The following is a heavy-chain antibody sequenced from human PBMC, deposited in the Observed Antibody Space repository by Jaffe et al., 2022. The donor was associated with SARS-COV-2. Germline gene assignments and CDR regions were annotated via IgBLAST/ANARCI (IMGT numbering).Heavy chain of an antibody. Sequence: QLQLQESGPGLVKPSETLSLTCTVSGGSISSSSYYWGWIRQPPGKGLEWIGSIYYSGSTYYNPSLKSRVTISVDTSKNQFSLKLSSVTAADTAVYYCASVFSGWYFPFDYWGQGTLVTVSS. CDR1: GGSISSSSYY. J-gene: IGHJ4*02. CDR3: ASVFSGWYFPFDY. V-gene: IGHV4-39*01. D-gene: IGHD6-19*01. CDR2: IYYSGST.